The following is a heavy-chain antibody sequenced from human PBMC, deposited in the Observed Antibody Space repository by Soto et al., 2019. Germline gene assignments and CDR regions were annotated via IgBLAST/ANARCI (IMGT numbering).Heavy chain of an antibody. CDR1: GGSFSGYY. CDR3: ARGPSRYYDSSGYYYY. Sequence: QVQLQQWGAGLLKPSETLSLTCAVYGGSFSGYYWSWIRQPPGKGLEWIGEINHSGSTNYNPSLRGRVTISVDTSKNQFSLKLSSVTAADTAVYYCARGPSRYYDSSGYYYYWGQGTLVTVSS. D-gene: IGHD3-22*01. CDR2: INHSGST. V-gene: IGHV4-34*01. J-gene: IGHJ4*02.